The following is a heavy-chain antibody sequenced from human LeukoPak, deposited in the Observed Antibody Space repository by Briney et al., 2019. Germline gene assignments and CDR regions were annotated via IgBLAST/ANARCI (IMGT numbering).Heavy chain of an antibody. J-gene: IGHJ6*03. Sequence: SETLSLTCAVYGGSFSGYYWSWIRQPPGKGLEWIGEINHSGSTNYNPSLKSRVTISVDTSKNQFSLKLSSVTAADTAVYYCARGNNKPGIAAPRSMSYYYYMDVWGKGTTVTVSS. CDR2: INHSGST. CDR1: GGSFSGYY. D-gene: IGHD6-13*01. CDR3: ARGNNKPGIAAPRSMSYYYYMDV. V-gene: IGHV4-34*01.